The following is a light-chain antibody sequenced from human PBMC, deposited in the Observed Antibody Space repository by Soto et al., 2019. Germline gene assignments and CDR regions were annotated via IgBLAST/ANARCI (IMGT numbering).Light chain of an antibody. Sequence: DIQMTQSPSSLSSSVGDRVTITCRASQTILTYLNWYQQKPGKAPKLLIYAASTLQSGVPSKFSGGGSGTDFTLTISSLQPEDFATYYCQQYYTYPLAFGGGTKV. J-gene: IGKJ4*01. CDR2: AAS. CDR3: QQYYTYPLA. V-gene: IGKV1-39*01. CDR1: QTILTY.